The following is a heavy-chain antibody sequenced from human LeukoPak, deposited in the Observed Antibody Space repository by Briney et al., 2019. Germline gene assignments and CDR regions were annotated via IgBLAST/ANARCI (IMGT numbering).Heavy chain of an antibody. D-gene: IGHD6-13*01. J-gene: IGHJ6*03. CDR2: IKQDGSEK. CDR1: GFTFSSYA. V-gene: IGHV3-7*01. CDR3: ARLVGSSSWCYYYYYMDV. Sequence: GGSLRLSCAAPGFTFSSYAMSWVRQAPGKGLEWVANIKQDGSEKYYVDSVKGRFTISRDNAKNSLYLQMNSLRAEDTAVYYCARLVGSSSWCYYYYYMDVWGKGTTVTVSS.